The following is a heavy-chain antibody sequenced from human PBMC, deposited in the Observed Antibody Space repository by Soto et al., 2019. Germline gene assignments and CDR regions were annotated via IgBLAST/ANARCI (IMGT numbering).Heavy chain of an antibody. V-gene: IGHV3-13*01. CDR1: GFTFSNYD. J-gene: IGHJ6*02. Sequence: EVQLVESGGGLVQPGGSLRLSCAASGFTFSNYDMHWVRQVTGKGLEWVSGITTDGDTYYPGSVKGRFTISREKAKNSLYLQMNSLSGGDTAVYYGARELHGGSYGMSVWGQGTTVTVSS. CDR3: ARELHGGSYGMSV. CDR2: ITTDGDT.